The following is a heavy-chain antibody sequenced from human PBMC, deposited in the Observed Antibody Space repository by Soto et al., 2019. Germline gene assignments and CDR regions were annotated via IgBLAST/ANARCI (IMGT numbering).Heavy chain of an antibody. Sequence: SETLSLTCTVSGGSISSYYWSWIRQPPGKGLEWIGYIYYSGSTNYNPSLKSRVTISVDTSKNQFSLKLSSVTAADTAVYYCARRYSSAFDIWGQGTMDTVSS. CDR2: IYYSGST. CDR1: GGSISSYY. D-gene: IGHD6-13*01. V-gene: IGHV4-59*08. J-gene: IGHJ3*02. CDR3: ARRYSSAFDI.